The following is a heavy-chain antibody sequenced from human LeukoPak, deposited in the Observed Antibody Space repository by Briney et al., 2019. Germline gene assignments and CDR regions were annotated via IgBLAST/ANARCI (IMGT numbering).Heavy chain of an antibody. CDR2: IWFDGSNK. J-gene: IGHJ4*02. D-gene: IGHD6-19*01. CDR3: ARVYSSGTQGGSDY. V-gene: IGHV3-33*01. CDR1: GFTFSDYG. Sequence: GGSLRLSCAASGFTFSDYGMHWVRQAPGKGLEWVAVIWFDGSNKYYADSVEGRFTVSRDNSKYTVNLQMNSLRAEDTAVYYCARVYSSGTQGGSDYWGQGTLVTVSS.